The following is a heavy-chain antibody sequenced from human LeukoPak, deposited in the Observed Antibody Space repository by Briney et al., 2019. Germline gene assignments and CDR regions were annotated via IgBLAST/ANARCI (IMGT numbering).Heavy chain of an antibody. D-gene: IGHD3-3*01. CDR1: GGTFSSYA. V-gene: IGHV1-69*05. J-gene: IGHJ4*02. Sequence: GASVKVSCKASGGTFSSYAISWVRQAPGQGLEWMGGIIPIFGTANYAQKFQGRVTITTDESTSTAYMELSSLRSEDTAVYYCARGAIPYAIFGVVTIRGAFDYWGQGTLVTVSS. CDR3: ARGAIPYAIFGVVTIRGAFDY. CDR2: IIPIFGTA.